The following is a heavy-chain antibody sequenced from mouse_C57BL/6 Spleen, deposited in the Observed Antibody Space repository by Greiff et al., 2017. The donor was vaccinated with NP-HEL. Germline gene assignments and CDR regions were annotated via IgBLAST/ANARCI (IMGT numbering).Heavy chain of an antibody. J-gene: IGHJ2*01. D-gene: IGHD1-1*01. V-gene: IGHV1-82*01. CDR2: IYPGDGDT. Sequence: VQLQQSGPELVKPGASVKISCKASGYAFSSSWMNWVKQRPGKGLEWIGRIYPGDGDTNYNGTFKGKATLTADNSSSTAYMQLSSLTSEDSAVYFCARWRTTVVASDYWGQGTTLTVSS. CDR1: GYAFSSSW. CDR3: ARWRTTVVASDY.